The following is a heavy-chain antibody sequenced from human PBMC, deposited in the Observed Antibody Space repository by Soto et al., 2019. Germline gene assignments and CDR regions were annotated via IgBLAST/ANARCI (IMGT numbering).Heavy chain of an antibody. CDR3: ARKDSSSAFDY. J-gene: IGHJ4*02. D-gene: IGHD3-22*01. V-gene: IGHV5-51*01. CDR2: IYPGDSDT. CDR1: GYIFRTSW. Sequence: HGETLEISCKGSGYIFRTSWIGWVRQMPGKGLEWMGIIYPGDSDTRYSPSFQGQVTISADKYISTAYMQWSSLKASDTAMYYCARKDSSSAFDYWGQGTLVTVSS.